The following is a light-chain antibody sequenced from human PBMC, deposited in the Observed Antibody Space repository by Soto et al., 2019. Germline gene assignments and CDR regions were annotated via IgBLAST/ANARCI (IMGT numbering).Light chain of an antibody. V-gene: IGLV2-14*02. CDR3: SSYTSSGTVV. CDR2: EVS. J-gene: IGLJ2*01. CDR1: SSDVGTYNL. Sequence: QSALTQPASVSGSPGQSITISCTGTSSDVGTYNLVSWYQQHPGKATKLMIYEVSNRPSWVSNRFSGSKSGNTASLTISGLQAEDEADYYCSSYTSSGTVVFGGGTKLTVL.